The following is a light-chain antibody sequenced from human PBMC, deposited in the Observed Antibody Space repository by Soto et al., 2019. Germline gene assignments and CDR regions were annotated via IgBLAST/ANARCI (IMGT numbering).Light chain of an antibody. CDR2: WAS. J-gene: IGKJ1*01. Sequence: DIVVTQSPDSLAVSLGERATINCKSSQSVLYSSNNLNYLAWYKQKPGQPPELLIYWASTRQSGVPDRVSGSGSGTDFTLTISSLQAEDVAVYYCLQYYRGWTFGQGTKVEIK. CDR3: LQYYRGWT. V-gene: IGKV4-1*01. CDR1: QSVLYSSNNLNY.